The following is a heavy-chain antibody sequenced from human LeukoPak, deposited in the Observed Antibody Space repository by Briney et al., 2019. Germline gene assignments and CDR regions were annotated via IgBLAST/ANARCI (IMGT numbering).Heavy chain of an antibody. J-gene: IGHJ4*02. CDR3: AKDERSYGYNY. Sequence: GGSLRLSCAASGFTFSTYGMHWVRQAPGEGLEWVAVIWNDGSQKYYADSVRGRFTISRDNSVNTLYLQMSSLRAEDTAVYYCAKDERSYGYNYWGQGTLVTVSS. D-gene: IGHD3-16*01. CDR1: GFTFSTYG. CDR2: IWNDGSQK. V-gene: IGHV3-30*02.